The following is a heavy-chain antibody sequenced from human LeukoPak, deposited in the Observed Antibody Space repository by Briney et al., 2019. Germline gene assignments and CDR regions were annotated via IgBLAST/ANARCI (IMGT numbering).Heavy chain of an antibody. CDR2: IYYRAKSYN. V-gene: IGHV6-1*01. CDR3: GRDLIGGWYRGKLELEERNWLAR. CDR1: GDSVSSNSAA. J-gene: IGHJ5*02. D-gene: IGHD1-7*01. Sequence: SQTLSLTCALSGDSVSSNSAAWTWIRQSPSRGLEWLGSIYYRAKSYNDYAVSGKSRITIHPAPSKNQSPLQLDSVPPEATAVYSCGRDLIGGWYRGKLELEERNWLARWGQGTLVTVSS.